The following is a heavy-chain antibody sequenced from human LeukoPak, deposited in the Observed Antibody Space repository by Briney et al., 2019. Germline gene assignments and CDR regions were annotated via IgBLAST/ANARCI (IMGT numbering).Heavy chain of an antibody. V-gene: IGHV1-8*03. CDR1: GYTFTSYG. J-gene: IGHJ5*02. D-gene: IGHD3-10*01. Sequence: ASVKVSCKASGYTFTSYGISWVRQAPGQGLEWMGWMNPNSGNTGYAQKFQGRVTITRNTSISTAYMELSSLRSEDTAVYYCARGLGSGSYYGSWGQGTLVTVSS. CDR2: MNPNSGNT. CDR3: ARGLGSGSYYGS.